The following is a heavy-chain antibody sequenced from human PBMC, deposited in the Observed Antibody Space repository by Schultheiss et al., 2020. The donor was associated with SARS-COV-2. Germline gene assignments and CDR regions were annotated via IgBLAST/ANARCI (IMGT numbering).Heavy chain of an antibody. J-gene: IGHJ6*02. CDR3: ARVSRQPRYYYGMDV. D-gene: IGHD2-2*01. Sequence: GGSLRLSCAASGFTFSSYWMHWVRQAPGKGLVWVSRINSDGSSTSYADSVKGRFTISRDNAKNTLYLQMNSLRAEDTAVYYCARVSRQPRYYYGMDVWGQGTTVTVSS. CDR1: GFTFSSYW. V-gene: IGHV3-74*01. CDR2: INSDGSST.